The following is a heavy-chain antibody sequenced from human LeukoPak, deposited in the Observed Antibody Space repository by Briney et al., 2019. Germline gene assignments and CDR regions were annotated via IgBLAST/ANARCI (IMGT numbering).Heavy chain of an antibody. J-gene: IGHJ3*02. V-gene: IGHV4-61*02. CDR3: ARDSPHYYDSSGYHYDAFDI. CDR2: IYTSGST. CDR1: GGSISSGSYY. D-gene: IGHD3-22*01. Sequence: SQTLSLTCTVSGGSISSGSYYWSWIRQPAGKGLEWIGRIYTSGSTNYNPSLESRVTISVDTSKNQFSLKLSSVTAADTAVYYCARDSPHYYDSSGYHYDAFDIWGQGTMVTVSS.